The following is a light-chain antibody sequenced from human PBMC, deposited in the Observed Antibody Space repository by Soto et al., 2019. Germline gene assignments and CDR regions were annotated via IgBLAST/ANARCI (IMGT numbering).Light chain of an antibody. J-gene: IGKJ2*01. CDR2: AAS. CDR3: QKYNTAPHT. Sequence: DIQMTQSPSSLSASVGDRVTITCRASQGINNYLAWYQQKPGKVPKLLIYAASTLQSGVSSRFSGSGSGTDFTLTISTLHPEDVATYYYQKYNTAPHTFGHGNKLEIK. CDR1: QGINNY. V-gene: IGKV1-27*01.